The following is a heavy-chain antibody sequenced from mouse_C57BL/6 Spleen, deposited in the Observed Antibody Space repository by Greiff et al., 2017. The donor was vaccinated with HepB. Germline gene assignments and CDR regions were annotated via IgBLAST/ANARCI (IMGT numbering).Heavy chain of an antibody. V-gene: IGHV3-6*01. J-gene: IGHJ4*01. CDR2: ISYDGSN. D-gene: IGHD2-4*01. Sequence: EVHLVESGPGLVKPSQSLSLTCSVTGYSITSGYYWNWIRQFPGNKLEWMGYISYDGSNNYNPSLKNRISITRDTSKNQFFLKLNSVTTEDTATYYCARKDDYDEGYYAMDYWGQGTSVTVSS. CDR1: GYSITSGYY. CDR3: ARKDDYDEGYYAMDY.